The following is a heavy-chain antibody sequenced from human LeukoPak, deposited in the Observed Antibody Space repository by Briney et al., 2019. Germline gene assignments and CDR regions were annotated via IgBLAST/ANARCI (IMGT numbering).Heavy chain of an antibody. Sequence: PSETLSLTCTGSGCSISSSSYYWGWIRQPPGKGLEWIGCIYYRESAYNHPPSKSLVTITVDTSKNQFSLKLSSVTAADTAVYYCARRVFSWQQLVRGKLNWFDPWGQGTLVTVSS. J-gene: IGHJ5*02. CDR1: GCSISSSSYY. CDR2: IYYRESA. CDR3: ARRVFSWQQLVRGKLNWFDP. D-gene: IGHD6-13*01. V-gene: IGHV4-39*01.